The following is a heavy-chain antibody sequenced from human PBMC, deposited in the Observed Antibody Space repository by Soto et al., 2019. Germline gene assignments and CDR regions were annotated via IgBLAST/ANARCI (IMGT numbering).Heavy chain of an antibody. V-gene: IGHV3-11*01. CDR3: ARVSVLCWHVNGRDHFSL. CDR2: ISSRDLSI. Sequence: PGGSPRLSCTASGFICSNYYMSWIRQAPGKGLEWVSSISSRDLSIYYADSVKGRFTIFRDNAKNSLFLHMSDLRTADTAVYYCARVSVLCWHVNGRDHFSLWGLGTLVP. J-gene: IGHJ4*02. D-gene: IGHD3-3*02. CDR1: GFICSNYY.